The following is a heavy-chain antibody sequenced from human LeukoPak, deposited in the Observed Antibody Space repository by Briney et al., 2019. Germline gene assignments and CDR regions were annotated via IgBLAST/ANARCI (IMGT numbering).Heavy chain of an antibody. CDR2: IWYDGSNK. CDR1: GFTFSSYG. CDR3: ARDQIGGGHFDY. D-gene: IGHD2-15*01. J-gene: IGHJ4*02. V-gene: IGHV3-33*01. Sequence: PGRSLRLSCAASGFTFSSYGMHWVRQAPGKGLERVAVIWYDGSNKYYADSVKGRFTISRDNSKNTLYLQMNSLRAEDTAVYYCARDQIGGGHFDYWGQGTLVTVSS.